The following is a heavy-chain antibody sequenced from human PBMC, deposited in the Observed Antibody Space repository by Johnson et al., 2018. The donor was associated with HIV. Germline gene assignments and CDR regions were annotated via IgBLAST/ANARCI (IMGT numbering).Heavy chain of an antibody. D-gene: IGHD1-20*01. J-gene: IGHJ3*02. CDR3: ARDNWNEDI. Sequence: VQLVESGGGVVQPGRSLRLSCAASGFTFSSYWMSWVRQAPGKGLEWVANIKQDGSEKYYVDSVKGRFTISRDSSKDTLYLQMNSLRAEDTAVYYCARDNWNEDIWGQGTMVTVSS. CDR1: GFTFSSYW. V-gene: IGHV3-7*01. CDR2: IKQDGSEK.